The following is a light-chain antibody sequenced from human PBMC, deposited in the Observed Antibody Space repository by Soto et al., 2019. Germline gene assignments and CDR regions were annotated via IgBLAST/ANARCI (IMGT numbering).Light chain of an antibody. Sequence: DVVTSQSQLSLPITLGQPASISARPSRSLGTSDGNTSLTWYHQKPGQSPQVXIYEVSTRVSGVPDRFSGSGSGAEFTREISRVENDDVGIDSCMQSTQLTPTFCQGTRLEI. J-gene: IGKJ5*01. CDR3: MQSTQLTPT. V-gene: IGKV2D-29*02. CDR2: EVS. CDR1: RSLGTSDGNTS.